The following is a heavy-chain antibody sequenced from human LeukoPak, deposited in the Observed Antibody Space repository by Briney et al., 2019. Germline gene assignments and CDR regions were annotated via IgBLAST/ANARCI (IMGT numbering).Heavy chain of an antibody. J-gene: IGHJ6*03. V-gene: IGHV1-8*01. CDR1: GYAFTNYE. CDR2: VNPNTGNT. CDR3: ARDYCSGGSCYYYYYMDV. D-gene: IGHD2-15*01. Sequence: ASVKVSCKASGYAFTNYEINWVRQATGQGLEWMGWVNPNTGNTGYTQKFQGRVTMTRDTSISTAYMELSSLKSEDTAVYYCARDYCSGGSCYYYYYMDVWGKGTTVTVSS.